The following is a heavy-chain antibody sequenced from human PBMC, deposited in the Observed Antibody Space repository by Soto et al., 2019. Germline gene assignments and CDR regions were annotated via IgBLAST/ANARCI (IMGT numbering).Heavy chain of an antibody. CDR3: ARGGAGYNHAFDI. D-gene: IGHD3-10*01. Sequence: PEGSLRLSCAASGFTFSSYSMNWVRQAPGKGLEWVSSISSSSSYIYYADSVKGRFTISRDNAKNSLYLQMNSLRAEDTAVYYCARGGAGYNHAFDIWGQGTMVTVSS. CDR1: GFTFSSYS. J-gene: IGHJ3*02. CDR2: ISSSSSYI. V-gene: IGHV3-21*01.